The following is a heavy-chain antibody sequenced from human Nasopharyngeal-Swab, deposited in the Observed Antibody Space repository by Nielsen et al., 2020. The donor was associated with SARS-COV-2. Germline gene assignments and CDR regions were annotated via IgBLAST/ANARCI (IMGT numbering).Heavy chain of an antibody. J-gene: IGHJ4*02. V-gene: IGHV1-3*01. CDR2: INAGKGNT. Sequence: ASVKVSCKASGYTLSNYATYWVRQAPGQRPEFMGWINAGKGNTIYSQRFQGRVRISRDTSANTVYMELNRLRSEDTAVYYCARVPAVAASRIDYWGQGTLVTVSS. CDR3: ARVPAVAASRIDY. CDR1: GYTLSNYA. D-gene: IGHD6-19*01.